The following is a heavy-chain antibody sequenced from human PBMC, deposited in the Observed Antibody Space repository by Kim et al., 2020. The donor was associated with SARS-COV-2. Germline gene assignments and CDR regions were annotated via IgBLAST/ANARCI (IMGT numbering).Heavy chain of an antibody. CDR3: ARGGGSGYDY. Sequence: GGSLRLSCAASGFTFSSYAMHWVRQAPGKGLEWVAVISYDGSNKYYADSVKGRFTISRDNSKNTLYLQMNSLRAEDTAVYYCARGGGSGYDYCGQGTLVTVSS. J-gene: IGHJ4*02. V-gene: IGHV3-30*04. CDR1: GFTFSSYA. CDR2: ISYDGSNK. D-gene: IGHD5-12*01.